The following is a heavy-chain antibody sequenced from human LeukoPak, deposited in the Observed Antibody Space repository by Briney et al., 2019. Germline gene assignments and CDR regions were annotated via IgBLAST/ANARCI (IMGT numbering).Heavy chain of an antibody. Sequence: GASVKVSCKASGYTFTGYYIHWVRQAPGQGLECVGWINPNSGGTSYAQKFQGRVTMTRDTSITTGYMELSRLRSDDTAVYYCARVGDGLNDAFDMWGQGTLVTVFS. CDR2: INPNSGGT. D-gene: IGHD5-24*01. CDR1: GYTFTGYY. CDR3: ARVGDGLNDAFDM. V-gene: IGHV1-2*02. J-gene: IGHJ3*02.